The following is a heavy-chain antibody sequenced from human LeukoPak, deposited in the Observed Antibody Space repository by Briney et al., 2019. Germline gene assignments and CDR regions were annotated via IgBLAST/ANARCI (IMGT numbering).Heavy chain of an antibody. D-gene: IGHD3-10*01. V-gene: IGHV4-38-2*02. CDR2: IYHSGST. Sequence: SETLSLTCTVSGYSISSGYYWGWIRQPPGKGLEWIGSIYHSGSTYYNPSLKSRVTISVDTSKNQFSLKLSSVTAADTAVYYCARGAVLLWFGTFDYWGQGTLVTVSS. CDR3: ARGAVLLWFGTFDY. CDR1: GYSISSGYY. J-gene: IGHJ4*02.